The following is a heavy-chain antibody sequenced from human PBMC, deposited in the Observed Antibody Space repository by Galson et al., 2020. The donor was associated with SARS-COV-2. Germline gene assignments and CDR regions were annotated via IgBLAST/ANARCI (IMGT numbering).Heavy chain of an antibody. CDR2: IHYTENT. J-gene: IGHJ4*02. V-gene: IGHV4-59*12. CDR3: ARGSFSAIVVVSTRYYVDY. CDR1: GGSIGASY. D-gene: IGHD3-22*01. Sequence: ASETLSLTCTVSGGSIGASYWSWIPQSPGKGLEWIGYIHYTENTRYSASLESRATITVDTSKNQFSLKLSSVTAADTAVYYWARGSFSAIVVVSTRYYVDYWGQGTLVTVSS.